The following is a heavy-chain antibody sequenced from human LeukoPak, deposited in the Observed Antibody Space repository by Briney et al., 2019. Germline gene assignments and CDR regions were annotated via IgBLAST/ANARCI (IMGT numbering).Heavy chain of an antibody. CDR3: ARKATTGPTKAAFDI. CDR1: GYSISSSNY. V-gene: IGHV4-28*05. J-gene: IGHJ3*02. Sequence: SDTLSLTCAVSGYSISSSNYWGWIRQPPGKGLEWIGHIYYSGSIYYNPSLKSRVTMSVDTSKSQFSLKLSSVTAVDTAVYYCARKATTGPTKAAFDIWGQGTMVTVSS. CDR2: IYYSGSI. D-gene: IGHD4-17*01.